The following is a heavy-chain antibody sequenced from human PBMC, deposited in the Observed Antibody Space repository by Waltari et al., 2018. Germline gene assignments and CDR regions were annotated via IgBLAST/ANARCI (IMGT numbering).Heavy chain of an antibody. V-gene: IGHV4-34*02. CDR2: IDQSGTT. Sequence: QVQLQQWGAGLLNPSETLSLTCAVYGASLSGYSWSWIRQPPGRGLEWIGEIDQSGTTNYNPSLKSRVTMSVDTSKSQFSLRLSSVTAADTAVYYCARSIPRSDFWGQGALVTVSS. CDR3: ARSIPRSDF. CDR1: GASLSGYS. D-gene: IGHD2-21*01. J-gene: IGHJ4*02.